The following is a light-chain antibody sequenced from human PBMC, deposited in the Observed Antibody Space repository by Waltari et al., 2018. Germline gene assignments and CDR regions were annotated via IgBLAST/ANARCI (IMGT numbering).Light chain of an antibody. CDR3: ASWDGSLAAYV. J-gene: IGLJ1*01. V-gene: IGLV1-44*01. CDR1: ASNIGSNA. CDR2: NNS. Sequence: QSVLTHPPSASGTPGQRATTPCSGAASNIGSNAVNWYQHLPGAAPKLVILNNSQRPSGISDRFSGSTSGASASLAISGLQSDDEADYYCASWDGSLAAYVFGGGTKVTV.